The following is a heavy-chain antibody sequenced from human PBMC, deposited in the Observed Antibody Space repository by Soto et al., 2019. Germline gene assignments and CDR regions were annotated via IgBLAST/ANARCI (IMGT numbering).Heavy chain of an antibody. V-gene: IGHV1-18*04. CDR3: ARVDYYDSSGYYVY. Sequence: QVHLVQSGAEVKKPGASVKVSCKASGYTFTIYGISWVRQAPGQGLEWMGWISGYNGNTDYAQNLQDRVTLTTDASTSSVYMELRSRRSDATAVYYCARVDYYDSSGYYVYWGQGPLITVSS. D-gene: IGHD3-22*01. CDR1: GYTFTIYG. CDR2: ISGYNGNT. J-gene: IGHJ4*02.